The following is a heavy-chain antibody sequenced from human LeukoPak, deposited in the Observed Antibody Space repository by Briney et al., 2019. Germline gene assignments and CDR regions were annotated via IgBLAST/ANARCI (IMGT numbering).Heavy chain of an antibody. CDR1: GGSISSYY. V-gene: IGHV4-59*01. D-gene: IGHD3-22*01. J-gene: IGHJ4*02. Sequence: SETLSLTCTVSGGSISSYYWSWIRQPPGKGLEWIGYIYYSGSTNYNPSLRSRVTISVDTSKNQFSLKLSSVTAADTAVYYCASTTYDSSGYNHWGQGTLVTVSS. CDR2: IYYSGST. CDR3: ASTTYDSSGYNH.